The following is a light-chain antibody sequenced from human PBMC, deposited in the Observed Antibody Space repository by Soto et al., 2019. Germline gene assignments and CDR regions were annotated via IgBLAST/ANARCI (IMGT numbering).Light chain of an antibody. V-gene: IGKV1-5*03. J-gene: IGKJ1*01. CDR3: LQHNSYPRT. CDR1: QTISSW. CDR2: KAS. Sequence: IQMTQSPSTLSGSVGDRVTINCRASQTISSWLAWYQQKPGKAPKLLIYKASTLKSGVPSRFSGSGSGTEFSLTISSLQPEDSATYFCLQHNSYPRTFGQGTKVDIK.